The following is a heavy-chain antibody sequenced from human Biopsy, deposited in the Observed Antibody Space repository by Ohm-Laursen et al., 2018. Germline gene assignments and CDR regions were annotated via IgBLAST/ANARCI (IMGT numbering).Heavy chain of an antibody. J-gene: IGHJ1*01. D-gene: IGHD2-15*01. CDR1: GYTFSGYY. Sequence: ASVKVSCKASGYTFSGYYMHWVRQAPGQGLEWMGWINPHSGTTKFAQDFQGRVTMTRDTSTTTAYMELRRLRSDDTAVYYCAKGQDLRGGAEYFQHWGPGALVTVSS. CDR2: INPHSGTT. V-gene: IGHV1-2*02. CDR3: AKGQDLRGGAEYFQH.